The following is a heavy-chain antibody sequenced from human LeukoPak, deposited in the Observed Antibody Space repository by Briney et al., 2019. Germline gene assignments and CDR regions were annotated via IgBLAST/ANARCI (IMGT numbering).Heavy chain of an antibody. J-gene: IGHJ4*02. CDR3: ARSTDLFYFDY. V-gene: IGHV1-46*01. Sequence: ASVKVSCKAFGYLFTSYYIHWVRQAPGQGLEWMGIINPSVGGTTYARKLQGRVTMTRDTSTSTVYMELSSLRSEDTAVYYCARSTDLFYFDYWGQGTLVTVSS. CDR2: INPSVGGT. CDR1: GYLFTSYY. D-gene: IGHD3-3*01.